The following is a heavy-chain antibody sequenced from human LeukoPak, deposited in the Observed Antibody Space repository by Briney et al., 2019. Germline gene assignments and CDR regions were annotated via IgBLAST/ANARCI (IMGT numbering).Heavy chain of an antibody. CDR2: ISASGHST. CDR1: GLTFNTYG. V-gene: IGHV3-23*01. D-gene: IGHD4-17*01. Sequence: GGSLRLSCAASGLTFNTYGMTWVRQAPGKGLEWVSGISASGHSTYYTDSVKGRFTISRDNSKNTLYLQMNSLRAEDTALYYCAKGPTVTRSGWFDPWGQGTLVTVSS. CDR3: AKGPTVTRSGWFDP. J-gene: IGHJ5*01.